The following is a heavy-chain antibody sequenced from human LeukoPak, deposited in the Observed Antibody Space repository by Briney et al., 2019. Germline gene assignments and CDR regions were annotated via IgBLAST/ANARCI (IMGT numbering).Heavy chain of an antibody. CDR2: INHSGTN. Sequence: SETLSLTCAVYGGSFSGYYWSWIRQPPGKGLEWIGEINHSGTNHYKPTLKSRVTISVDTSKEQFSLKRSSVTAADTAVYYCARLCRNIRFLEWLPRNGFDPWGQGTLVTVSS. D-gene: IGHD3-3*01. V-gene: IGHV4-34*01. CDR1: GGSFSGYY. J-gene: IGHJ5*02. CDR3: ARLCRNIRFLEWLPRNGFDP.